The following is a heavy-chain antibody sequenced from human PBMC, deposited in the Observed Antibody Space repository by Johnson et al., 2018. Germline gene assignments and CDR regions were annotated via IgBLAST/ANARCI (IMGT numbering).Heavy chain of an antibody. J-gene: IGHJ6*02. Sequence: VQLVESGGGLVQPGGSLRLSCAASGFTFSNYAMHWVRQAPGKGLAYVSAISSNGGSTYYANSVKGRFTISRDNSKNTLYLQMNSLRAGDTAVYYCSRGRLTNGMDVCGQGTMVTFSS. CDR3: SRGRLTNGMDV. D-gene: IGHD2-2*01. V-gene: IGHV3-64*01. CDR1: GFTFSNYA. CDR2: ISSNGGST.